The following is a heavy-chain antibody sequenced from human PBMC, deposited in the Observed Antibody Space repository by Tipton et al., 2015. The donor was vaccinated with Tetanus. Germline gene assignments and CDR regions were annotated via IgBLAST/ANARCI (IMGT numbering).Heavy chain of an antibody. Sequence: SLRLSCEASGFTFSNYWMSWVRQAPGRGLEWVASIKQDGSDKNYVDSVKGRFTISRDNAKNSLYLQMSSPRAEDTAVYYCARDASRYTYGSNYFDYWGQGTPVTVSS. J-gene: IGHJ4*02. CDR1: GFTFSNYW. V-gene: IGHV3-7*01. D-gene: IGHD5-18*01. CDR3: ARDASRYTYGSNYFDY. CDR2: IKQDGSDK.